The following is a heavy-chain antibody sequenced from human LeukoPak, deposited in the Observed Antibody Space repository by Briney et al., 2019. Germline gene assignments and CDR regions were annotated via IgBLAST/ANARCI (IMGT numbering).Heavy chain of an antibody. CDR2: ISSSSSYI. CDR1: GFTFSSYS. J-gene: IGHJ6*04. V-gene: IGHV3-21*01. D-gene: IGHD3-3*01. CDR3: AREGYYDFWSGYMDV. Sequence: GGSLRLSCAASGFTFSSYSMNWVRQAPGKGLEWVSSISSSSSYIYYADSVKGRFTISRDNAKNSLYLQMNSLRAEDTAVYYCAREGYYDFWSGYMDVWGKGTTVTVSS.